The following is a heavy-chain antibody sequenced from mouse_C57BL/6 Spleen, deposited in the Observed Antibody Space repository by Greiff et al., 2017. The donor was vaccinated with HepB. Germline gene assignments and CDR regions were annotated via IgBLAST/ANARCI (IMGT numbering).Heavy chain of an antibody. CDR1: GYAFTNYL. D-gene: IGHD2-2*01. CDR2: INPGSGGT. CDR3: ARSSTMVTTGFAY. J-gene: IGHJ3*01. V-gene: IGHV1-54*01. Sequence: QVQLQQPGAELVRPGTSVKVSCKASGYAFTNYLIEWVKQRPGQGLEWIGVINPGSGGTNYNEKFKGKATLTADKSSSTAYMQLSSLTSEDSAVYFCARSSTMVTTGFAYWGQGTLVTVSA.